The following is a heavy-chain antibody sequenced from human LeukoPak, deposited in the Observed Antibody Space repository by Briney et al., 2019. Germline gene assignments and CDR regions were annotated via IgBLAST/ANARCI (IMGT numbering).Heavy chain of an antibody. CDR1: GGSISSYY. Sequence: SETLSLTCTVSGGSISSYYWSWIRQPPGKGPEWIGYIYYSGSTNYNPSLKSRVTISVDTSKNQISLMLTSVTASDTAVYYCARDGTGYYAFDCWGQGTLVSVSS. J-gene: IGHJ4*02. V-gene: IGHV4-59*12. D-gene: IGHD3-22*01. CDR3: ARDGTGYYAFDC. CDR2: IYYSGST.